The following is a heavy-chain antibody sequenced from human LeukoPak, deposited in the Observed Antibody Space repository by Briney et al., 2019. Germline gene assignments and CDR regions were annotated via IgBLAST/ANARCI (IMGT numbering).Heavy chain of an antibody. CDR3: ARAIPYDSSGYFFDY. CDR2: MNPNSGNT. Sequence: ASVKPSCKASGYTFTSYDINWVRQATGQGIDWNGWMNPNSGNTGYAQKFQGRATMTRNTSTSTAYMELSSLRFEDTDVDYCARAIPYDSSGYFFDYWGQGTLVTVSS. J-gene: IGHJ4*02. CDR1: GYTFTSYD. D-gene: IGHD3-22*01. V-gene: IGHV1-8*01.